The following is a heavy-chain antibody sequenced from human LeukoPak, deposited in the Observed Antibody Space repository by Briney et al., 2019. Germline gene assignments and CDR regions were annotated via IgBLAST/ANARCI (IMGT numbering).Heavy chain of an antibody. CDR2: ISYDGNTK. V-gene: IGHV3-30*18. CDR1: GFTFSAYG. CDR3: AKRVDYGSSWYYFDY. Sequence: GRSLRLSCAASGFTFSAYGMHWVRQAPGKGLEWVAVISYDGNTKYYAGSVKGRFTISRDNSKDTLYLQMNSLRAEGTAVYYCAKRVDYGSSWYYFDYWGQGTLVTVSS. D-gene: IGHD6-13*01. J-gene: IGHJ4*02.